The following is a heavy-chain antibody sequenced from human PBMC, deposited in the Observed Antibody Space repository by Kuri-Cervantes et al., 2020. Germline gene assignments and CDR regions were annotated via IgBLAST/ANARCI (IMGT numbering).Heavy chain of an antibody. V-gene: IGHV3-30-3*01. J-gene: IGHJ4*02. D-gene: IGHD1-26*01. Sequence: GESLKISCAASGFTFSSYAMHWVRQAPGKGLEWVAVISYDGSNKYYADSVKGRFTISRHKSKNTLFLQMDSVRVEDTAVYYCARGGSLSNSYYRYYFDFWGQGTLVTVSS. CDR2: ISYDGSNK. CDR3: ARGGSLSNSYYRYYFDF. CDR1: GFTFSSYA.